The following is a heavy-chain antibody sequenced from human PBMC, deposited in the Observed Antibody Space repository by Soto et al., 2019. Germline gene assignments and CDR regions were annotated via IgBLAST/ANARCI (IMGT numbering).Heavy chain of an antibody. CDR3: ASSNWFDP. CDR1: GGSISSRGYY. J-gene: IGHJ5*02. Sequence: QLQLQESGPGLVKPSETLSLTCTVSGGSISSRGYYWGWIRQPPGKGLEWIGSIYYSGSTYYNPSLTARVTISVHTSQNQFSLTLSSVTAAVAAAYYCASSNWFDPWGQGTLVTVSS. V-gene: IGHV4-39*01. CDR2: IYYSGST.